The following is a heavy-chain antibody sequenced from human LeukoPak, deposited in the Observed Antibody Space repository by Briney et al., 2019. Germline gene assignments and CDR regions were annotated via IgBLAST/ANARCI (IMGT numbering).Heavy chain of an antibody. V-gene: IGHV1-46*01. CDR2: INPSGGST. CDR3: AGDSRFFLYYDFWSGYLDY. Sequence: ASVKVSCKASGYTFTSYYMHWVRQAPGQGLEWMGIINPSGGSTSYAQKFQGRVTMTRDMSTSTVYMELSSLRSEDTAVYYCAGDSRFFLYYDFWSGYLDYWGQGTLVTVSS. D-gene: IGHD3-3*01. CDR1: GYTFTSYY. J-gene: IGHJ4*02.